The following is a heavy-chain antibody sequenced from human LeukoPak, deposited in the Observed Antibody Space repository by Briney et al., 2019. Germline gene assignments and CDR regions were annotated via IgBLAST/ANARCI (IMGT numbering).Heavy chain of an antibody. D-gene: IGHD2-15*01. Sequence: GESLKISCKGSGYSFPTYWIGWVRQMPGKGLEWMGIVYPGDSSTRYSPSFQGQVTISADKSITTAYLQWSSLKASDTAIYYCIRTGGYCSDGSCYRGDYWGQGTLVTVSP. CDR3: IRTGGYCSDGSCYRGDY. CDR1: GYSFPTYW. CDR2: VYPGDSST. J-gene: IGHJ4*02. V-gene: IGHV5-51*01.